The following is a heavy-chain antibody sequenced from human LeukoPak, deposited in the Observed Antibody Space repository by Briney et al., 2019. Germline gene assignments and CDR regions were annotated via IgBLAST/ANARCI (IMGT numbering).Heavy chain of an antibody. D-gene: IGHD6-19*01. J-gene: IGHJ4*02. CDR3: ARVNSIAVAGTDFDY. CDR1: GYTFTSYG. V-gene: IGHV1-18*01. Sequence: VASVKVSCKASGYTFTSYGISWVRQAPGQGLEWMGWISAYNGNTNYAQKLQGRVTVTTDTSTSTAYMELRSLRSDDTAVYYCARVNSIAVAGTDFDYWGQGTLVTVSS. CDR2: ISAYNGNT.